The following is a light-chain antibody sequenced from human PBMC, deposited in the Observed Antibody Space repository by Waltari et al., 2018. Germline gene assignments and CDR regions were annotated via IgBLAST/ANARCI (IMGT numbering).Light chain of an antibody. CDR2: DAS. J-gene: IGKJ1*01. V-gene: IGKV3-20*01. CDR3: QKYGTLPAT. Sequence: EIVLTQSPGSLSLSPGERATLSCRASQSVGRTLAWYQQKPGQPPRLLIYDASSRATGIPDRFSGSGSETDFSLTISRLEPEDFAVYYCQKYGTLPATFGQGTKVEIK. CDR1: QSVGRT.